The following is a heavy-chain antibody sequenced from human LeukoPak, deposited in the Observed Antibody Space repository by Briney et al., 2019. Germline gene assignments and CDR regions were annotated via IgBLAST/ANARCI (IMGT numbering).Heavy chain of an antibody. V-gene: IGHV3-23*01. J-gene: IGHJ4*02. CDR1: GFTFSSYA. D-gene: IGHD3-22*01. CDR3: ARDPQSLVVGSTPFDY. Sequence: PGGSLRLSCAASGFTFSSYAMSWARQAPGKGLEWVSAISGSGGSTYYADSVKGRFTISRDNAKNSLYLQMNSLRAEDTAVYYCARDPQSLVVGSTPFDYWGQGTLVTVSS. CDR2: ISGSGGST.